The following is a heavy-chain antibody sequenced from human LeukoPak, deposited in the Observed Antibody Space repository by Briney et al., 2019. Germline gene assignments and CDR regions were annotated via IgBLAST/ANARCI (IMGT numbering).Heavy chain of an antibody. CDR3: VRTSRSSSTDS. V-gene: IGHV3-7*01. D-gene: IGHD6-6*01. Sequence: GSLRLSCAASGFTFNNYWMSWVRRAPGKGLEWVANIKQDGSVKNYVDYMEGRFTISRDNAKNSLYLQMNGLRAEDTAVYYCVRTSRSSSTDSWGQGTLVTVSS. CDR1: GFTFNNYW. CDR2: IKQDGSVK. J-gene: IGHJ5*01.